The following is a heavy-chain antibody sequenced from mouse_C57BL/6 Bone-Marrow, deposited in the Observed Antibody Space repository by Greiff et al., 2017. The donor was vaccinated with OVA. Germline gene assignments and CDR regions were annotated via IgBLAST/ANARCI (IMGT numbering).Heavy chain of an antibody. J-gene: IGHJ4*01. D-gene: IGHD1-1*01. Sequence: VMLVESGPGLVQPSQSLSITCTVSGFSLTSYGVHWVRQSPGKGLAWLGVIWSGGSTDYNAAFISRLSISKDNSKSQVFFKMNSLQADDTAIYYCAREGSITTVVAPYAMDYWGQGTSVTVSS. V-gene: IGHV2-2*01. CDR1: GFSLTSYG. CDR2: IWSGGST. CDR3: AREGSITTVVAPYAMDY.